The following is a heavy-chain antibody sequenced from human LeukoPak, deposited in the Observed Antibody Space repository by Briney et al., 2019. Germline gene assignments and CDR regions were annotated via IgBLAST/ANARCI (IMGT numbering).Heavy chain of an antibody. V-gene: IGHV3-33*01. D-gene: IGHD1-14*01. CDR2: IWYDGSNK. CDR1: GFTFSSYG. CDR3: ARDPRPDYWYFDL. Sequence: GRSLRLSCAASGFTFSSYGMHWVRQAPGKGLEWVAVIWYDGSNKYYADSVKGRFTISRDNSKNTLYLQMNSLRAEDTAVYYCARDPRPDYWYFDLWGRGTLVTVSS. J-gene: IGHJ2*01.